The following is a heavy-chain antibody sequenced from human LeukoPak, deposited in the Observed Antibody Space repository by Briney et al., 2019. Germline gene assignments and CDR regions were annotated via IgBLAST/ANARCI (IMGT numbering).Heavy chain of an antibody. Sequence: GGSLRLSCAASGFTFSSYGMHWVRQAPGKGLEWVAFIRYDGSNKYYADSVKGRFTISRDNSKNTLYLQMNSLRAEDTALYYCAKDGLYSSLTNWFDPWGQGTLVTVSS. CDR2: IRYDGSNK. J-gene: IGHJ5*02. V-gene: IGHV3-30*02. D-gene: IGHD6-19*01. CDR1: GFTFSSYG. CDR3: AKDGLYSSLTNWFDP.